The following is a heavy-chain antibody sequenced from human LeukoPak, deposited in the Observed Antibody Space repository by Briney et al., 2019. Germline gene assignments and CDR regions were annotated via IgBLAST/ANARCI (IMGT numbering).Heavy chain of an antibody. V-gene: IGHV4-34*01. CDR1: GGSISPSY. CDR2: INHSGST. CDR3: AKLPSMVRGVLMNL. Sequence: SETLSLTCTVSGGSISPSYWSWIRQPPGKGLEWIGEINHSGSTNYNPSLKSRVTISVDMSKNQFSLKLSSVTAADTAVYYCAKLPSMVRGVLMNLWGQGTLVTVSS. D-gene: IGHD3-10*01. J-gene: IGHJ4*02.